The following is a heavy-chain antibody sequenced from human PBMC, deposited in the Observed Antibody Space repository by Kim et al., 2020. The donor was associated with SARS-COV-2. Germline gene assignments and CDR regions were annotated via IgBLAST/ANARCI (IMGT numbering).Heavy chain of an antibody. Sequence: SVKGRFTISRDNAKNSLYLQMNSLRAEDTAVYYCARDHCSSTSCYYGMDVWGQGTTVTVSS. D-gene: IGHD2-2*01. V-gene: IGHV3-48*03. CDR3: ARDHCSSTSCYYGMDV. J-gene: IGHJ6*02.